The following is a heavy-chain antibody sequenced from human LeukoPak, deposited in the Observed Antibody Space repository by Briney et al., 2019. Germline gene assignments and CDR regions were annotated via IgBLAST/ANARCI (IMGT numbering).Heavy chain of an antibody. V-gene: IGHV4-59*08. D-gene: IGHD3-22*01. CDR3: ARHDTHDSSGYYPLDN. CDR2: IYYTGIT. CDR1: GGSISGYY. Sequence: SETLSLTCTVSGGSISGYYWSWIRQPPGKGLEWIGYIYYTGITNYNPSLKSRVTMSVDTSKNQFSLELSSVTAADTAVYYCARHDTHDSSGYYPLDNWGQGTLVTVFS. J-gene: IGHJ4*02.